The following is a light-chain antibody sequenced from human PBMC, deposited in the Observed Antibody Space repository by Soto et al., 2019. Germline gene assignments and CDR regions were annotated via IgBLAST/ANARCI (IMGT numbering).Light chain of an antibody. CDR1: QRFSGSY. J-gene: IGKJ1*01. CDR3: QQSGSSPWT. V-gene: IGKV3-20*01. Sequence: EIVLTQSPGTLSLSPGERATLSCRASQRFSGSYLAWFQQRPGQAPRLLIYGASNRAAGIPDRFSGSGSGTDFTLTINRLEPEDFAVYFCQQSGSSPWTFGQGTKVDIK. CDR2: GAS.